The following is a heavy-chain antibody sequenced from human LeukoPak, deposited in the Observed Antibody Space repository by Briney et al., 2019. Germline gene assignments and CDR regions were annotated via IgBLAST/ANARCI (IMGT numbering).Heavy chain of an antibody. Sequence: SETLSLTCTVSGGSISSYYWSWIRQPAGKGLGWIGRIYTSGSTDYNPSLKSRVTISVDTSKNQFSLKLSSVTAADTAVYYCARDRPNYYDSSGYYVDAFDIWGQGTMVTVSS. D-gene: IGHD3-22*01. V-gene: IGHV4-4*07. CDR1: GGSISSYY. CDR2: IYTSGST. J-gene: IGHJ3*02. CDR3: ARDRPNYYDSSGYYVDAFDI.